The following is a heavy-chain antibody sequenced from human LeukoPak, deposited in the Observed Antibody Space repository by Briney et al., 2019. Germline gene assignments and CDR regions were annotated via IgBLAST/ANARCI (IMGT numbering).Heavy chain of an antibody. CDR1: GYTFTGYY. CDR3: ARDRLTRLLFDY. J-gene: IGHJ4*02. D-gene: IGHD2-15*01. V-gene: IGHV1-2*02. CDR2: INPNSGGT. Sequence: ASVKVSCKASGYTFTGYYMHWVRQAPGQGLEWMGWINPNSGGTNYAQEFRGRVTMARDTSISTAYMELSRLRSDDTAVYYCARDRLTRLLFDYWGQGTLVTVSS.